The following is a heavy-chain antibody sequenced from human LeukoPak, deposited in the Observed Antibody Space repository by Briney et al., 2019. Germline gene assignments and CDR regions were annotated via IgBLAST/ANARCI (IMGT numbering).Heavy chain of an antibody. Sequence: GGSLRLSCAASGFTFSSNGMHWVRQAPGKGLEWVAFIRYDGSNKYYADSVKGRFTISRDNSKNTLYLQMNSLRAEDTAVYYCAKDPQYYDFWSGSILYYFDYWGQGTLVTVSS. CDR3: AKDPQYYDFWSGSILYYFDY. J-gene: IGHJ4*02. V-gene: IGHV3-30*02. CDR1: GFTFSSNG. D-gene: IGHD3-3*01. CDR2: IRYDGSNK.